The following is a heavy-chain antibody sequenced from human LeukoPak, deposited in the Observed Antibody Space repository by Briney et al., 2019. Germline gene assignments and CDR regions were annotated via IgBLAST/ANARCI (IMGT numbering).Heavy chain of an antibody. CDR1: GYSISSGYY. CDR2: IYHSGST. J-gene: IGHJ4*02. V-gene: IGHV4-38-2*02. Sequence: SETLSLTCTVSGYSISSGYYWGWIRQPPGKGLEWIGSIYHSGSTYYNPSLKSRVTISVDTSKNQFSLKLSSVTAADTAVYYCARGSGYGDYGDWGQGTLVTVSS. CDR3: ARGSGYGDYGD. D-gene: IGHD4-17*01.